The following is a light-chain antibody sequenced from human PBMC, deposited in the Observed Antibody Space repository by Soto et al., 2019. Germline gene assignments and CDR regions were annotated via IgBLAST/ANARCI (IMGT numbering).Light chain of an antibody. V-gene: IGKV1-39*01. CDR2: GAS. CDR3: QQGYSAGT. J-gene: IGKJ2*01. CDR1: QSISSY. Sequence: DIQMTQSPSSLSASVGDRVTITCRASQSISSYLNWYQQKPGKAPNLLIYGASSLQSGVPSRFSGSGSGTDLTLTISSLQPEDFASYYCQQGYSAGTFGQGTKLEIK.